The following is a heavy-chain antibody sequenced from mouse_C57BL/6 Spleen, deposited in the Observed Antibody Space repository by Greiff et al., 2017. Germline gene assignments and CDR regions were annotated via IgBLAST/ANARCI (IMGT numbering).Heavy chain of an antibody. CDR3: ARETTVVAPYFDV. Sequence: EVQLQQSGPKLVKPGASVKISCKASGYTFTDYYMNWVKQSHGKSLEWIGDINPNNGGTSYNQKFKGKATLTVDKSSSTAYMELRSLTSEDSAVYYCARETTVVAPYFDVWGTGTTVTVSS. V-gene: IGHV1-26*01. CDR1: GYTFTDYY. CDR2: INPNNGGT. D-gene: IGHD1-1*01. J-gene: IGHJ1*03.